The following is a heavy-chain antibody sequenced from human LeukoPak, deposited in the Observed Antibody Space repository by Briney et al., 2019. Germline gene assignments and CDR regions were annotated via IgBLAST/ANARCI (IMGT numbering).Heavy chain of an antibody. CDR1: GVFLNSYSYS. D-gene: IGHD3-22*01. V-gene: IGHV4-39*01. CDR2: ISYTGNT. CDR3: ARHFGYDDTSDFQGVPDH. J-gene: IGHJ4*02. Sequence: PSETLSLTCTVSGVFLNSYSYSWGWIRQPPGGGLEWIGTISYTGNTYYNSSLKSRLTIAVDASQTQFSLIPTSVTAADTAVYYCARHFGYDDTSDFQGVPDHWGQGSLVTVSS.